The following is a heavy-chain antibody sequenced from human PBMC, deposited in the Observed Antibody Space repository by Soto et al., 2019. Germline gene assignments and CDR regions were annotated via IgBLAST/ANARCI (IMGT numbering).Heavy chain of an antibody. CDR2: ISYDGRTK. CDR3: ARDRGGFYGSGTSVYNFDS. Sequence: QVQLVEFGGGVIQPGRSLRLSCAASGFTFSNYGMDWVRQAPGKGPEWVAVISYDGRTKYYADSLKGRFAISRDNSNNTLYLQMNCLSAEDTAVYYCARDRGGFYGSGTSVYNFDSGGPGTLVPVSS. CDR1: GFTFSNYG. J-gene: IGHJ4*02. V-gene: IGHV3-30*09. D-gene: IGHD3-10*01.